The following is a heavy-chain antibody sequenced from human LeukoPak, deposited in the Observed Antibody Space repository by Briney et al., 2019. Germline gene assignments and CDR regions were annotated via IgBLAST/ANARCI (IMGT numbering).Heavy chain of an antibody. V-gene: IGHV3-23*01. D-gene: IGHD2-21*02. J-gene: IGHJ4*02. Sequence: QSGGSLRLSCAASGFTFSSYAMNWVRQAPGKGLEWVSAIGGSAGNTYYANSVKGRFTISRDNSKNTLYLQMNSLSAEDTAVYYCAKDRVRVTAAVTADYRGQGTLVTVSS. CDR1: GFTFSSYA. CDR3: AKDRVRVTAAVTADY. CDR2: IGGSAGNT.